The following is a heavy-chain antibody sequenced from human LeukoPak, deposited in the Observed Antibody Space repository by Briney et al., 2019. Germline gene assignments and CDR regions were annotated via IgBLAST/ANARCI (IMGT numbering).Heavy chain of an antibody. J-gene: IGHJ6*03. CDR3: AKRRGLELLYYYYMDV. V-gene: IGHV3-23*01. D-gene: IGHD1-7*01. Sequence: GGSLRLSCAASGFTFSSYAMSWVRQAPGKGLEWVSAISGSGGSTYYADSVKGRFTISRDNSKNTPYLQMNSLRAEDTAVYYCAKRRGLELLYYYYMDVWGKGTTVTVSS. CDR1: GFTFSSYA. CDR2: ISGSGGST.